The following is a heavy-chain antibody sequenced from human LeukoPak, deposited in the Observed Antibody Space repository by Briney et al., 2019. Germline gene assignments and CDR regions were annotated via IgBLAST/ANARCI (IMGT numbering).Heavy chain of an antibody. J-gene: IGHJ4*02. Sequence: GGSLRLSCALSGFTSSSYAMTWVRQAPGKGLEWVSGISSSGGNTSYADFVRGRFTMSRDNSQNTVYLQMNSLSAEDTAIYYCANGWGGYYADSWGQGTLVTVSS. V-gene: IGHV3-23*01. D-gene: IGHD3-3*01. CDR2: ISSSGGNT. CDR3: ANGWGGYYADS. CDR1: GFTSSSYA.